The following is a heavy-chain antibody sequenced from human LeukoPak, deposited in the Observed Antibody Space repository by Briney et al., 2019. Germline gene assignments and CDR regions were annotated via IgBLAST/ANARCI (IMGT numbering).Heavy chain of an antibody. D-gene: IGHD6-13*01. V-gene: IGHV4-34*01. J-gene: IGHJ5*02. CDR3: AKGARALIAAAGTNNWFDP. CDR2: INHSGST. Sequence: SETLSLTCAVYGGSFSGYYWSWIRQPPGKGLEWIGEINHSGSTSYNPSLKSRVTISVDTSKNQFSLKLSSVTAADTAVYYCAKGARALIAAAGTNNWFDPWGQGTLVTVSS. CDR1: GGSFSGYY.